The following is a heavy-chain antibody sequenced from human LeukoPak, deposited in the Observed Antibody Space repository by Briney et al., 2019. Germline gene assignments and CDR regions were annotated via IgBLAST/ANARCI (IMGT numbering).Heavy chain of an antibody. CDR3: AKDPGLGYGSGSYEEY. D-gene: IGHD3-10*01. J-gene: IGHJ4*02. V-gene: IGHV3-30*18. Sequence: GRSLRLSCAASGFTFSSYGMHWVRQAPGKGLEWVAVISYVGSDKYYADSVKGRFTISRDNAKNTLYLQMNSLRAEDTAEYYCAKDPGLGYGSGSYEEYWGQGTLVTVSS. CDR2: ISYVGSDK. CDR1: GFTFSSYG.